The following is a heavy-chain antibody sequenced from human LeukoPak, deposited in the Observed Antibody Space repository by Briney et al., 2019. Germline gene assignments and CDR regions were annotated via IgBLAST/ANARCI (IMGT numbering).Heavy chain of an antibody. D-gene: IGHD3-22*01. V-gene: IGHV4-59*08. CDR2: IYYSGST. CDR1: GGSISSYY. J-gene: IGHJ4*02. CDR3: ARLGNYYDSSGYYYYYFDY. Sequence: PPETLSLTCTVSGGSISSYYWSWIRQPPGKGLEWIGYIYYSGSTNYNPSLKSRVTISVDTSKNQFSLKLSSVTAADTAVYYCARLGNYYDSSGYYYYYFDYWGQGTLVTVSS.